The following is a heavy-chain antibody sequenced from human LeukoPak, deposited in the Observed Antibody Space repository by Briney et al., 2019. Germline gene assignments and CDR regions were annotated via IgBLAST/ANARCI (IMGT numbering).Heavy chain of an antibody. CDR1: GYTFTSYD. D-gene: IGHD3-22*01. CDR3: ARVPRTRPRSFFDSSGYYPDY. V-gene: IGHV1-8*01. CDR2: MNPNSGNT. Sequence: GASVKVSCKASGYTFTSYDINWVRQATGQGLEWMGWMNPNSGNTGYAQKFQGRVTMTRNTSISTAYMELSSLRSEDTAVYYCARVPRTRPRSFFDSSGYYPDYWGQGTLVTVSS. J-gene: IGHJ4*02.